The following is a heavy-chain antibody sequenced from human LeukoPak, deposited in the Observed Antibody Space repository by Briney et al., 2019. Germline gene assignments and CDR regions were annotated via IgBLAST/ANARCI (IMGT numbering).Heavy chain of an antibody. CDR1: GFTFSSYE. Sequence: PGGPLRLSCAASGFTFSSYEMNWVRQAPGKGLEWFSYISSSGSTIYYADSVKGRFTISRDNAKNSLYLQMNSLRAEDTAVYYCARVSIAAAVIDYLGQGTLVTVSS. CDR2: ISSSGSTI. CDR3: ARVSIAAAVIDY. J-gene: IGHJ4*02. D-gene: IGHD6-13*01. V-gene: IGHV3-48*03.